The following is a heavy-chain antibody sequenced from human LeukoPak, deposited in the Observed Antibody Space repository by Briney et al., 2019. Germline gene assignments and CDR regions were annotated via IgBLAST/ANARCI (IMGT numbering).Heavy chain of an antibody. V-gene: IGHV3-23*01. CDR2: ISGSGDAT. D-gene: IGHD5-24*01. J-gene: IGHJ4*02. Sequence: GGSLRLSCAASGFTFNIETMSWVRQAPGKGLEWVSSISGSGDATKYADSVMGRFTISRDNSKNTLSLQMNSLRAEDTAVYYCAKSDCSSDGCKLLNYWGQGTLVTASS. CDR3: AKSDCSSDGCKLLNY. CDR1: GFTFNIET.